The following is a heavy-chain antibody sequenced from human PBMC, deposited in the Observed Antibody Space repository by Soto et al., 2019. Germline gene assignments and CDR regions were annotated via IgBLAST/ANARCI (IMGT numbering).Heavy chain of an antibody. CDR3: ARHDLVVPAAPFYPWFDP. CDR1: GGSISSYY. Sequence: NPSETLALTCTVSGGSISSYYWSWIRQPPGKGLEWIGYIYYSGSTNYNPSLKSRVTISVDTSKNQFSLKLSSVTAADTAVYYCARHDLVVPAAPFYPWFDPWGQGTLVTVSS. J-gene: IGHJ5*02. D-gene: IGHD2-2*01. CDR2: IYYSGST. V-gene: IGHV4-59*08.